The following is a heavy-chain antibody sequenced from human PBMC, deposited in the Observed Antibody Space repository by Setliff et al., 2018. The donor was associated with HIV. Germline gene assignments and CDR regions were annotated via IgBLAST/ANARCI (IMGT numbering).Heavy chain of an antibody. CDR3: ARQMPIPGIAITPVDY. D-gene: IGHD5-12*01. CDR2: VFYTGFA. CDR1: GDSIRGYY. Sequence: SENLSLTCTVSGDSIRGYYWSWIRQPPGKGLEWMGYVFYTGFAAYNPSLKSRLTISVDTSKSQFSLTLTSVTAADTAVYYCARQMPIPGIAITPVDYWGQGALVTVSS. J-gene: IGHJ4*02. V-gene: IGHV4-59*08.